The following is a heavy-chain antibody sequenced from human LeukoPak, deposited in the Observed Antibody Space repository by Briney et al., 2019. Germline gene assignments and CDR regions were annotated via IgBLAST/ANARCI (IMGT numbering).Heavy chain of an antibody. CDR3: ARGSDIVATIWFDP. J-gene: IGHJ5*02. D-gene: IGHD5-12*01. CDR2: IYYSGST. CDR1: GGSIGSGDYY. V-gene: IGHV4-31*03. Sequence: SETLSLTCTVSGGSIGSGDYYWSWIRQHPGKGLEWIGYIYYSGSTYYNPSLKSRVTISGDTSKNQFTLKLSSVTAADTAVYYCARGSDIVATIWFDPWGQGILVTVSS.